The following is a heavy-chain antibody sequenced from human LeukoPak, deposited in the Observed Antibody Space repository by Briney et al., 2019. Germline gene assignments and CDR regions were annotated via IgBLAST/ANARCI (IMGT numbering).Heavy chain of an antibody. CDR2: ISYDGSNK. V-gene: IGHV3-30*04. Sequence: GWSLRLSCAASGFTFSGYAMHWVRQAPGKGLEWVAVISYDGSNKYYADSVKGRFTISRDNSKNTLYLQMNSLRAEDTAVYYCARDWRPSASSLDYWCQGTLVTVSS. CDR3: ARDWRPSASSLDY. CDR1: GFTFSGYA. J-gene: IGHJ4*02.